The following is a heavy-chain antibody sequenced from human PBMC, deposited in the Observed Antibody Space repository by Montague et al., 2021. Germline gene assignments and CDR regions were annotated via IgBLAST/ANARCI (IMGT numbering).Heavy chain of an antibody. Sequence: SETLSLTCSVSGDSINGWYWSWIRQPPGKGLEWIGSVFYSGTSDYNPSLKSRVTMSVDTSNNQFSLTVFSVTAADTAVYYCARLGGNGDGGLDYWGQGLLVTVS. CDR2: VFYSGTS. V-gene: IGHV4-59*01. D-gene: IGHD7-27*01. CDR3: ARLGGNGDGGLDY. CDR1: GDSINGWY. J-gene: IGHJ4*02.